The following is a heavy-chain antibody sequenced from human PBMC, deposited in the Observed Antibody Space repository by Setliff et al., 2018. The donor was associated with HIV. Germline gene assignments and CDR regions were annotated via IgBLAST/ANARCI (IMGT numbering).Heavy chain of an antibody. CDR3: ARTRAPYFFDF. J-gene: IGHJ4*02. V-gene: IGHV4-4*08. CDR2: VSSIGNT. Sequence: LSLTCSVSGISINGYYWSWIRQSPRTRLEWIGYVSSIGNTNYNPSLKSRVTISVDTSKNQLSLQLNSVTAADTAVYFCARTRAPYFFDFWGQGAQVTVSS. CDR1: GISINGYY. D-gene: IGHD1-26*01.